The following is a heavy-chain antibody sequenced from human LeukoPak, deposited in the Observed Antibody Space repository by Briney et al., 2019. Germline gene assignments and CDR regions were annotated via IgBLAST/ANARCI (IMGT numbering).Heavy chain of an antibody. V-gene: IGHV1-2*02. CDR3: ARDMTGGIWARATSFDH. CDR1: GYTFTIYY. Sequence: ASVKVSCKASGYTFTIYYMHWVRQAPGQGPEWMGWINPDSGGSEYGQKFQGRVTFTSDTSSTTIYMEVRSLKSDDTAVYYCARDMTGGIWARATSFDHWGQGTLVTVSS. CDR2: INPDSGGS. D-gene: IGHD1-14*01. J-gene: IGHJ4*02.